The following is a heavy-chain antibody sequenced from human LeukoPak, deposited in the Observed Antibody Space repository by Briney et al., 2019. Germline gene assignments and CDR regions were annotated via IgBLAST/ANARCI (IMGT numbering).Heavy chain of an antibody. CDR1: GFPFGDYA. CDR2: IRSKAYGVTT. V-gene: IGHV3-49*04. Sequence: GVLRLSCPASGFPFGDYAMSWVRQAPGKGLEWVGFIRSKAYGVTTEYAASVKGRFTISRDDSKSIAYLQMNSLKTEDTAVYYCTRGRMYYDILTGYYNVPAFDYWGQGTLVTVSS. CDR3: TRGRMYYDILTGYYNVPAFDY. D-gene: IGHD3-9*01. J-gene: IGHJ4*02.